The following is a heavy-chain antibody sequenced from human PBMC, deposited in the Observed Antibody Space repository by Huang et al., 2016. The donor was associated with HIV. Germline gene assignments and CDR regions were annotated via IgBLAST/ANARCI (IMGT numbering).Heavy chain of an antibody. CDR1: GGSFSGHY. CDR2: ISDSGST. Sequence: QVQLQQWGAELLKPSETLSLTCAVSGGSFSGHYWTWIRQPPGRGLEWIGEISDSGSTTYNPSLKSRVTISGDTSQSQFSLKLNSVTAADTAIYYCARMFKYDSGGYWGNDAFDIWGQGTMFTVSS. V-gene: IGHV4-34*02. D-gene: IGHD3-22*01. J-gene: IGHJ3*02. CDR3: ARMFKYDSGGYWGNDAFDI.